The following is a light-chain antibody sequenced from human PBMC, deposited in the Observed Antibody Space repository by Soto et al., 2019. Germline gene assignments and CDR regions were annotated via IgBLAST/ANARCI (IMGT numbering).Light chain of an antibody. Sequence: SYELTQPPSVSVAPGQTARITCGANNIGDQSVHWYQLKPGQAPVLVVYEDNDRPSGILERFSGSNSGNTATLTINRVEAGDEADYYCQVWDGRSDHFVFGTGTKVTVL. CDR2: EDN. CDR1: NIGDQS. J-gene: IGLJ1*01. CDR3: QVWDGRSDHFV. V-gene: IGLV3-21*02.